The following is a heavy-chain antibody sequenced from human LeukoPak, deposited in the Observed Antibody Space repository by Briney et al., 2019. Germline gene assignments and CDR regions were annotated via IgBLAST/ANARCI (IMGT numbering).Heavy chain of an antibody. CDR1: GFTFSSYS. V-gene: IGHV3-48*02. CDR3: ARLPSIAVAGLDDAFDI. D-gene: IGHD6-19*01. J-gene: IGHJ3*02. CDR2: ISSSSSTI. Sequence: ESGGSLRLSCAASGFTFSSYSMNWVRQAPGKGLEWVSYISSSSSTIYYADSVKGRFTISRDNAKNSLYLQMNSLRDEDTAVYYCARLPSIAVAGLDDAFDIWGQGTMVTVSS.